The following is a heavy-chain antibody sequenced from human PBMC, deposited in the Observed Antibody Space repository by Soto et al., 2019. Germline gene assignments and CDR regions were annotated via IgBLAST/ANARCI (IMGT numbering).Heavy chain of an antibody. V-gene: IGHV3-49*04. D-gene: IGHD3-22*01. CDR3: TSGVYYYDSSGYPFG. J-gene: IGHJ4*02. Sequence: GRSLRLSCTASGFTFGDYAMSWVRQAPGKGLEWVGFIRSKAYGGTTEYAASVKGRFTISRDDSKSIAYLQMNSLKTEDTAVYYCTSGVYYYDSSGYPFGWGQGTLVTVSS. CDR2: IRSKAYGGTT. CDR1: GFTFGDYA.